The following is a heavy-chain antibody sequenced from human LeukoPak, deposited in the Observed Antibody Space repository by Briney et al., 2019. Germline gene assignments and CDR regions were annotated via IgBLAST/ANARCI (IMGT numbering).Heavy chain of an antibody. CDR3: ATRSSWGPRYYYYGMDV. Sequence: RGASVKVSCKASGYTFTGYYMHWVRQAPGQGLEWMGWINPNSGGTNYAQKFQGRVTMTRDTSISTAYMELSRLRSDDTAVYYCATRSSWGPRYYYYGMDVWGQGTTVTVSS. D-gene: IGHD6-6*01. CDR2: INPNSGGT. CDR1: GYTFTGYY. J-gene: IGHJ6*02. V-gene: IGHV1-2*02.